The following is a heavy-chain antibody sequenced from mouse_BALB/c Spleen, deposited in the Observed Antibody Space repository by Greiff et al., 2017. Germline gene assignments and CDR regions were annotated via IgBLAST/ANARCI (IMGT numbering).Heavy chain of an antibody. Sequence: ESGPGLVKPSQSLSLTCSVTGYSITSGYYWNWIRQFPGNKLEWMGYISYDGSNNYNPSLKNRISITRDTSKNQFFLKLNSVTTEDTATYYCAREELGRGAMDYWGQGTSVTVSS. V-gene: IGHV3-6*02. CDR1: GYSITSGYY. CDR2: ISYDGSN. J-gene: IGHJ4*01. D-gene: IGHD4-1*01. CDR3: AREELGRGAMDY.